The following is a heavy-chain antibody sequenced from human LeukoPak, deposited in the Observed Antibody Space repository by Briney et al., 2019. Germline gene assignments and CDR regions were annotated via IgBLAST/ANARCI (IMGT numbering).Heavy chain of an antibody. D-gene: IGHD3-22*01. J-gene: IGHJ4*02. CDR2: IEQDGSEK. CDR1: GFTFSSYW. Sequence: GGSLRLSCAASGFTFSSYWMSWVRQAPGKGLEWVANIEQDGSEKYYVDSVKGRFTISRDNAKNSLYLQMNSLRAEDTAVYYCARKAGYDSSGYNFDYWGQGTLVTVSS. CDR3: ARKAGYDSSGYNFDY. V-gene: IGHV3-7*01.